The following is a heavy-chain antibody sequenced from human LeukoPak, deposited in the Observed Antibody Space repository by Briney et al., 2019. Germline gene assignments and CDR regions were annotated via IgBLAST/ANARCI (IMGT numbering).Heavy chain of an antibody. Sequence: ASVKVSCKASGYTFTSYDINWVRQATGQGLEWMGWMNPNSGNTGYAQKFQGRITITADKSTSTAYMELSSLRSEDMAVYYCASGDYYDSSALGQYWGQGTLVTVSS. J-gene: IGHJ4*02. CDR3: ASGDYYDSSALGQY. D-gene: IGHD3-22*01. CDR2: MNPNSGNT. V-gene: IGHV1-8*03. CDR1: GYTFTSYD.